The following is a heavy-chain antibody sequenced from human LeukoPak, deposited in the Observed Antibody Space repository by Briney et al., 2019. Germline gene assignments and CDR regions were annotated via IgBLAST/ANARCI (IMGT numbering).Heavy chain of an antibody. CDR2: IKSKTDGGTT. CDR3: TTLEWELLRDLDDAFDI. Sequence: GRSLRLSCAASGFTFSNAWMSWVRQAPGKGLEWVGRIKSKTDGGTTDYAAPVKGRFTISRDDSKNTLYLQMNSLKTEDTAVYYCTTLEWELLRDLDDAFDIWGQGTMVTVSS. D-gene: IGHD1-26*01. CDR1: GFTFSNAW. J-gene: IGHJ3*02. V-gene: IGHV3-15*01.